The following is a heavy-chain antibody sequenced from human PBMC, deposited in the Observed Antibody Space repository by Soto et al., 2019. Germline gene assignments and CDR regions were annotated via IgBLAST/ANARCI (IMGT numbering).Heavy chain of an antibody. Sequence: SETLSLTCTVSGGSISGSSYYWGWIRQPPGKGLECIGSVRYSGSTDYNPSLKSRVTISVDTSKNQFSLKLTSVTAADTAVYFCASFSGANYGDYGGGINYWGQGTLVTVSS. J-gene: IGHJ4*02. CDR3: ASFSGANYGDYGGGINY. D-gene: IGHD4-17*01. CDR1: GGSISGSSYY. V-gene: IGHV4-39*01. CDR2: VRYSGST.